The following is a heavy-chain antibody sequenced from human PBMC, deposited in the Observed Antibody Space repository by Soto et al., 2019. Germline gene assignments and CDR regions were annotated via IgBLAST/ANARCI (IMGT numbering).Heavy chain of an antibody. CDR1: GGSISSGDYY. CDR2: IYYSGST. J-gene: IGHJ6*02. Sequence: SETLSLTCTVSGGSISSGDYYWSWIRQPPGKGLEWIGYIYYSGSTYYNPSLKSRVTISVDTSKNQFSLKLSSVTAADTAVYYCASQHRIYGSGSYMDVWGQGTTVTVSS. D-gene: IGHD3-10*01. CDR3: ASQHRIYGSGSYMDV. V-gene: IGHV4-30-4*01.